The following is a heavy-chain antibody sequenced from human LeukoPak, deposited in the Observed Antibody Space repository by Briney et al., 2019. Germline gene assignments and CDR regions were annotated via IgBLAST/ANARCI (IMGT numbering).Heavy chain of an antibody. D-gene: IGHD4-11*01. J-gene: IGHJ6*03. CDR2: IRSKANSYAT. Sequence: GGSLRLSCAASGFIFSDSAMHWVRQASGKGLEWVGRIRSKANSYATAYAASVKGRFTISRDDSKNTAYLQMNSLKTDDTAVYYCTPLGVTTVTIGYYYMDVWGKGTTVAVSS. CDR3: TPLGVTTVTIGYYYMDV. V-gene: IGHV3-73*01. CDR1: GFIFSDSA.